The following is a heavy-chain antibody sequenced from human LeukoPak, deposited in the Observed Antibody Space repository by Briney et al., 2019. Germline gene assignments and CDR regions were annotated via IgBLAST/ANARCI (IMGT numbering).Heavy chain of an antibody. J-gene: IGHJ4*02. CDR2: IKQGGSEK. Sequence: GGPLRLSCAASGFTFSSYWMSWVRQAPGKGLEWVANIKQGGSEKYYVDSVKGRFTISRDNAKNSLYLQMNSLRVEDTAVYYCARAWGSSGAHFDYWGQGTLVTVSS. D-gene: IGHD3-22*01. CDR3: ARAWGSSGAHFDY. V-gene: IGHV3-7*01. CDR1: GFTFSSYW.